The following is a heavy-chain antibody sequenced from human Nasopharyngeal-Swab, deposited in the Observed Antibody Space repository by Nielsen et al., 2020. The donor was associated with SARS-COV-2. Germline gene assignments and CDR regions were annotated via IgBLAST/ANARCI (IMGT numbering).Heavy chain of an antibody. Sequence: GESLKISCAASGFTVSNSYMSWVRQAPGKGLEWVSVVYRGGNTYYADSVKGRFTISRDNSKNTLYVQMNSLRAEDTAVYYCARARDGYATWFYYWGQGTLVTVSS. CDR1: GFTVSNSY. V-gene: IGHV3-53*01. CDR2: VYRGGNT. D-gene: IGHD5-24*01. CDR3: ARARDGYATWFYY. J-gene: IGHJ4*02.